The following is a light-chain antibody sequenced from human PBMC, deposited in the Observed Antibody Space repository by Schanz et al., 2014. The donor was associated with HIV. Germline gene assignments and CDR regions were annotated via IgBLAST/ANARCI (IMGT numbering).Light chain of an antibody. J-gene: IGKJ3*01. Sequence: EIVLTQSPGTLSLSPGERATLSCRASQSVRSNYLAWYQQKPGQAPRLLIYGASNRATGIPDKFSGSGSGTDFTLTISRLEPEDFAVYYCQQYGNSPFTFGPGTKVDIK. CDR2: GAS. CDR1: QSVRSNY. V-gene: IGKV3-20*01. CDR3: QQYGNSPFT.